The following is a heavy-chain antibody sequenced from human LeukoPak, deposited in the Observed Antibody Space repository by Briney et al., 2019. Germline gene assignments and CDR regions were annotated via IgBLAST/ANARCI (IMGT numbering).Heavy chain of an antibody. Sequence: ASVKVSCKVSGYTLTELSMHWVRQAPGKGLEWMGGFDPEDGETIYAQKFQGRVTMTEDTSTDTAYMELSSLRSEDTAVYYCATFRGRMKDFDYWGQGNLVTVSS. CDR2: FDPEDGET. CDR1: GYTLTELS. V-gene: IGHV1-24*01. CDR3: ATFRGRMKDFDY. D-gene: IGHD2-15*01. J-gene: IGHJ4*02.